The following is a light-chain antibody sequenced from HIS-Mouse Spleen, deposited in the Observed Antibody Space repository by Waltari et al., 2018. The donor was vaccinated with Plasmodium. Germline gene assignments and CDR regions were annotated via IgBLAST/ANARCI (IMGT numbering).Light chain of an antibody. CDR3: CSYAGSSTFVV. Sequence: QSALTQPASVSGSPGQSIPISCPGTSSDVGSYNLVSWYQQHPGQAPKLMIYEGSKRPSGVSNRFSGSKSGNTASLTISGLQAEDEADYYCCSYAGSSTFVVFGGGTKLTVL. J-gene: IGLJ2*01. CDR1: SSDVGSYNL. CDR2: EGS. V-gene: IGLV2-23*03.